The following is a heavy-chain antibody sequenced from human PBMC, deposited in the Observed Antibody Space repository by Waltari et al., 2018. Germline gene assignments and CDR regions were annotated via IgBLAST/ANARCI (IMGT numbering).Heavy chain of an antibody. Sequence: QVQLVQSGAEVKKPGASVKVSCKASGYTFTSYAMHWVRQAPGPRLEWMGWINAGNGNTKYSQKFQGRVTITRDTSASTAYMELSSLRSEDTAVYYCARDGGSWANYYYYYGMDVWGQGTTVTVSS. D-gene: IGHD6-13*01. J-gene: IGHJ6*02. CDR1: GYTFTSYA. CDR3: ARDGGSWANYYYYYGMDV. V-gene: IGHV1-3*01. CDR2: INAGNGNT.